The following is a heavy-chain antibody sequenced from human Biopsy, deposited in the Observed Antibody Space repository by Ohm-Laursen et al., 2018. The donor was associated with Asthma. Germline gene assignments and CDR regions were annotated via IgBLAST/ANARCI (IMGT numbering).Heavy chain of an antibody. CDR2: INAGNGNT. CDR3: ARTYYDFLTGQVNDAFAL. CDR1: GYTFIHSA. J-gene: IGHJ3*01. D-gene: IGHD3-9*01. Sequence: SVKVSCKASGYTFIHSAIHWVRQAPRQRLEWMGWINAGNGNTKYSQKVQGRVTITRDTSASTAYMDLRSLRSEDTAMYYCARTYYDFLTGQVNDAFALWGQGTMVTVSS. V-gene: IGHV1-3*01.